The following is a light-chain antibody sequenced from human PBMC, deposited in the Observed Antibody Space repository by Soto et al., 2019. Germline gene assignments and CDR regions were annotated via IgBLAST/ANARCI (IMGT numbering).Light chain of an antibody. V-gene: IGKV3-15*01. Sequence: EILMTNSPAPLSVSPGERATLSCRASQSVSSNLAWYQQKPGQAPRLLIYGPSTRATGIPARFSGSGSGTEFTLTISSLQSEDFAVYYCQQYNNWPPWTFGQGTKVEIK. CDR2: GPS. CDR1: QSVSSN. CDR3: QQYNNWPPWT. J-gene: IGKJ1*01.